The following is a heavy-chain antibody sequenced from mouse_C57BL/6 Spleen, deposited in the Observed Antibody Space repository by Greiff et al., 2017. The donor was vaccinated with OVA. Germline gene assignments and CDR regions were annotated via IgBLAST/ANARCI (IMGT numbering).Heavy chain of an antibody. V-gene: IGHV14-4*01. Sequence: EVQLQQSGAELVRPGASVKLSCTASGFNIKDDYMHWVKQRPEQGLEWIGWIDPENGDTEYASKFQGKATITADTSSNTAYLQLSSLTSEDTAVYYCTTRGPLDYWGQGTTLTVSS. CDR2: IDPENGDT. CDR3: TTRGPLDY. J-gene: IGHJ2*01. CDR1: GFNIKDDY.